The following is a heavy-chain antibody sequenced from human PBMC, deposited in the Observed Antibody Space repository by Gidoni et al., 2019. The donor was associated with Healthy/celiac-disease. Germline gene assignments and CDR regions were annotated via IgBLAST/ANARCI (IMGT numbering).Heavy chain of an antibody. CDR1: GGPFSSYT. CDR2: IIPILGIA. CDR3: ARRGGYDSSGHTSDY. Sequence: QVQLVQSGAEVKKPGSSVKVSCKASGGPFSSYTISWVRQAPGQGLEWMGRIIPILGIANYAQKFQGRVTITADKSTSTAYMELSSLRSEDTAVYYCARRGGYDSSGHTSDYWGQGTLVTVSS. D-gene: IGHD3-22*01. V-gene: IGHV1-69*02. J-gene: IGHJ4*02.